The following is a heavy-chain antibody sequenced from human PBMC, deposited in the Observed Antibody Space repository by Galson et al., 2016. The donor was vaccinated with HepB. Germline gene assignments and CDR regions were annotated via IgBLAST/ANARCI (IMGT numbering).Heavy chain of an antibody. V-gene: IGHV3-15*01. Sequence: SLRLSCAASGFTFTNAWINWVRQAPGKGLEWVGRIQSKIHGGTTDYAAPVKGRFTISRDDSKSALYLQMNSLKTEDTAVYHCTTDLYGAETFDIWGQGTMVTVSS. CDR2: IQSKIHGGTT. CDR1: GFTFTNAW. J-gene: IGHJ3*02. CDR3: TTDLYGAETFDI. D-gene: IGHD4-17*01.